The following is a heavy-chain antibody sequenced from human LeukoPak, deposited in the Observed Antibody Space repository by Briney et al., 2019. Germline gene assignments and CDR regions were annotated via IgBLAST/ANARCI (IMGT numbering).Heavy chain of an antibody. Sequence: GGSLRLSCAASGFTFSSYWMHWVRQAPGKGLVWVSRINSDGSSTSYADSVKGRFTISRDNAKNTLYLQMNSLRAEDTAVYYCASHPYYYYYMDVWGKGTTVTVSS. CDR1: GFTFSSYW. CDR2: INSDGSST. J-gene: IGHJ6*03. V-gene: IGHV3-74*01. CDR3: ASHPYYYYYMDV.